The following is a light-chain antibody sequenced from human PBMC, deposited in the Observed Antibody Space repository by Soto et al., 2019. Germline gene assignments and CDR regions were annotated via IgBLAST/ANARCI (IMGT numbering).Light chain of an antibody. Sequence: DMVMTQSPLSLPVTPGEPASISFRSNQSLVHSDGIAYFSWFQQRPGRSPRRLIYKVSNRDSGVPARFSGSGSGTDFALKISRVEAEDVGVYYCMQGTHWPITFGQGTRLEIK. CDR2: KVS. J-gene: IGKJ5*01. V-gene: IGKV2-30*02. CDR1: QSLVHSDGIAY. CDR3: MQGTHWPIT.